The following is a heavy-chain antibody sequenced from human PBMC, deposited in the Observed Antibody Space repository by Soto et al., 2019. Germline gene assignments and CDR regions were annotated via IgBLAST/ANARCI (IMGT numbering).Heavy chain of an antibody. CDR2: IYYSGST. D-gene: IGHD4-17*01. Sequence: QLLESGPGLVKPSETLSLTCTVSGGSISSSSYYWGWIRQPPGKGLEWIGSIYYSGSTYYNPSLKSRVTISVDTSKNQFSLKLSSVTAADTAVYYCARMYGDYNYFDYWGQGTLVTVSS. J-gene: IGHJ4*02. CDR1: GGSISSSSYY. V-gene: IGHV4-39*01. CDR3: ARMYGDYNYFDY.